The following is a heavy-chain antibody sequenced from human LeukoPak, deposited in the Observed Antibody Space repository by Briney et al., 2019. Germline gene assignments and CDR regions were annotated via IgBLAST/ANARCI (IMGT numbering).Heavy chain of an antibody. V-gene: IGHV1-24*01. CDR3: ATVGLLVGATYFDY. CDR2: FDPEDGET. Sequence: ASVKVSCKVSGYTLIELSMHWVRQAPGKGLEWMGGFDPEDGETIYAQKFQGRVTMTEDTSTDTAYMELSSLRSEDTAVYYCATVGLLVGATYFDYWGQGTLVTVSS. CDR1: GYTLIELS. D-gene: IGHD1-26*01. J-gene: IGHJ4*02.